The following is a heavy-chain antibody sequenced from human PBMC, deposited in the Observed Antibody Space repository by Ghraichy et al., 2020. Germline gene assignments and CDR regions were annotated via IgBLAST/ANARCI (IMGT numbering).Heavy chain of an antibody. D-gene: IGHD3-10*01. Sequence: SETLSLTCTVSGGSISSYYWSWIRQPPGKGLEWIGYIYYSGSTNYNPSLKSRVTISVDTSKNQFSLKLSSVTAADTAVYYCARAVPLGYGSGSYFGYWGQGTLVTVSS. CDR3: ARAVPLGYGSGSYFGY. CDR2: IYYSGST. V-gene: IGHV4-59*01. CDR1: GGSISSYY. J-gene: IGHJ4*02.